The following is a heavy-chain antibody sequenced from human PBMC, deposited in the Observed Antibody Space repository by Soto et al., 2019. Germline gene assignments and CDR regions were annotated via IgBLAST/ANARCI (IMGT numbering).Heavy chain of an antibody. CDR3: ARGVEYAAARPMDY. J-gene: IGHJ4*02. Sequence: SETLSLTCAVYGGSFSGYYWSWIRQPPGKGLEWIGEINHSGSTNYNPSLKSRVTISVDTSKNQFSLKLSSVTAADTAVYYCARGVEYAAARPMDYWGQGTLVTVSS. CDR2: INHSGST. CDR1: GGSFSGYY. V-gene: IGHV4-34*01. D-gene: IGHD6-6*01.